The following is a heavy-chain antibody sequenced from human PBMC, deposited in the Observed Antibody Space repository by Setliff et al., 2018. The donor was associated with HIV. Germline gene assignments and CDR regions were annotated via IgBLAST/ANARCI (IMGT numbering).Heavy chain of an antibody. D-gene: IGHD3-10*01. CDR3: ASGKGVRGVIIRGGLDV. V-gene: IGHV1-8*01. J-gene: IGHJ6*03. Sequence: ASVKVSCKTSGHPFSNYDIIWVRRATGQGLEWMGWMNPNSGATGYAQKFKDRFIMTRDTSISTAYMELSSLTSEDTAVYYCASGKGVRGVIIRGGLDVWGKGTRSPS. CDR2: MNPNSGAT. CDR1: GHPFSNYD.